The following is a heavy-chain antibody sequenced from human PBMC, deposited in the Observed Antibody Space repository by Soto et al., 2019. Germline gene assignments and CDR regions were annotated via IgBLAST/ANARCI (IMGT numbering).Heavy chain of an antibody. V-gene: IGHV4-4*02. CDR3: ARARIAAAVRGAFDI. J-gene: IGHJ3*02. Sequence: PSETLSLTCAVSSGSISSSNWWSWVRHPPGKGLEWIGEIYHSGSTNYNPSLKSRVTISVDKSKNQFSLKLSSVTAADTAVYYCARARIAAAVRGAFDIWGQGTMVTVSS. CDR2: IYHSGST. CDR1: SGSISSSNW. D-gene: IGHD6-13*01.